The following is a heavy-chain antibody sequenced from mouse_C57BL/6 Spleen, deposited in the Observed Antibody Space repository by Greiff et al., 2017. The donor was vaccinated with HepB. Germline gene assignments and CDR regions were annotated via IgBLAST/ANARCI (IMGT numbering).Heavy chain of an antibody. CDR2: IDPSDSET. CDR1: GYTFTSYW. CDR3: ARYYYGRGGYAMDY. V-gene: IGHV1-52*01. D-gene: IGHD1-1*01. Sequence: VQLQQPGAELVRPGSSVKLSCKASGYTFTSYWMHWVKQRPIQGLEWIGNIDPSDSETHYNQKFKDKATLTVDKSSSTAYMQLSSLTSEDSAVYYCARYYYGRGGYAMDYWGQGTSVTVSS. J-gene: IGHJ4*01.